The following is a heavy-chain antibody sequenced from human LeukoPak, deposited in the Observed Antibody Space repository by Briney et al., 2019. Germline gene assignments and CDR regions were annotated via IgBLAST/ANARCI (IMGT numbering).Heavy chain of an antibody. V-gene: IGHV3-53*01. CDR1: GFTFSSYW. D-gene: IGHD3-9*01. Sequence: GGSLRLSCAASGFTFSSYWMHWVRQAPGKGLEWVSVIYSGGSTYYADSVKGRFTISRDNSKNTLYLQMNSLRAEDTAVYYCARVGYDILTGYPTSLDYWGQGTLVTVSS. J-gene: IGHJ4*02. CDR3: ARVGYDILTGYPTSLDY. CDR2: IYSGGST.